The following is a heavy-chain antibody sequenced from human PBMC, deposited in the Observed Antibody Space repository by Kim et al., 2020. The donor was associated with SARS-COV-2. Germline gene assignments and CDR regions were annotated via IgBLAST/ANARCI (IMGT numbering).Heavy chain of an antibody. Sequence: GGSLRLSCAASGFTFSDYYMTWIRQAPGKGLEWISFINSGGTYTNYADSVKGRFTISRENAKNTVFLQMNSLRDGDTAVYFCVRGRNYYESSGFCPDMWGQGTKVTVSS. J-gene: IGHJ3*02. V-gene: IGHV3-11*06. CDR2: INSGGTYT. CDR1: GFTFSDYY. CDR3: VRGRNYYESSGFCPDM. D-gene: IGHD3-22*01.